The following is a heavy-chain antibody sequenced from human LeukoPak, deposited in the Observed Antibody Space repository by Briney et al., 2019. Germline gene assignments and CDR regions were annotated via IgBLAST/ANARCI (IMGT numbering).Heavy chain of an antibody. CDR3: ARTGDTERFDY. Sequence: GRSLRLSCAASGFTFNNFGMHWVRQAPGKGLEWVALIRYDGSKKDYADSVKGRSTVSRDNSKNTLYLQMDSLRAEDTAVYYCARTGDTERFDYWGQGTLVTVSS. CDR1: GFTFNNFG. V-gene: IGHV3-33*01. D-gene: IGHD5-18*01. J-gene: IGHJ4*02. CDR2: IRYDGSKK.